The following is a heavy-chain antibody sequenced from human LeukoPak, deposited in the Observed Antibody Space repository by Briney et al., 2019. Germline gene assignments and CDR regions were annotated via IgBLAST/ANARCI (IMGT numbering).Heavy chain of an antibody. Sequence: ASVKVSCKASGYTFTSYDINWVRQATGQGLEWMGWMNPNSGNTGYAQKFQSRVTITRNTSISTAYMELSSLRSEDTAVYYCARVWFGEEYYFDYWGQGTLVTVSS. D-gene: IGHD3-10*01. CDR1: GYTFTSYD. CDR3: ARVWFGEEYYFDY. CDR2: MNPNSGNT. V-gene: IGHV1-8*03. J-gene: IGHJ4*02.